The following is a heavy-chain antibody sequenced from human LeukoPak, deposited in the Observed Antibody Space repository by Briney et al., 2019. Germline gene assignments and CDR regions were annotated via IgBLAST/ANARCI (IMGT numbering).Heavy chain of an antibody. D-gene: IGHD2-21*01. CDR2: IYPGDYHT. V-gene: IGHV5-51*01. Sequence: GESLKISCKGSGYSFATYWIGWVRQMPGKGLEGMGIIYPGDYHTRHRPSFQGQVTISADKSISTAFLQWSSLKASDTAMYYCARRGYCGGDCYSDYWGQGTLVTVSS. CDR3: ARRGYCGGDCYSDY. CDR1: GYSFATYW. J-gene: IGHJ4*02.